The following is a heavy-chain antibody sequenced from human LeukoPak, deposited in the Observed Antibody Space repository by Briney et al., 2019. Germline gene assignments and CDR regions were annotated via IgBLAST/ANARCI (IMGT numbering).Heavy chain of an antibody. J-gene: IGHJ4*02. D-gene: IGHD6-19*01. CDR1: GGSISSYY. CDR2: IYTSGST. V-gene: IGHV4-4*07. CDR3: ARVGYSSGWCKIDY. Sequence: PSETLSLTCTVSGGSISSYYWSWIRQPAGKGLEWIGRIYTSGSTNYSPSLKCRVTMSVDTSKNQFSLKLSSVTAADTAVYYCARVGYSSGWCKIDYWGQGTLVTVSS.